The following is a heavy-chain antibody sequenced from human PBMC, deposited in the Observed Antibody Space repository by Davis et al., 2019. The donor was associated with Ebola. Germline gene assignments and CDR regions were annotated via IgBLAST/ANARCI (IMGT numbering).Heavy chain of an antibody. CDR2: IDPSDSYT. CDR3: ASNTRYCYYGMDV. J-gene: IGHJ6*02. CDR1: GYSFTSYW. V-gene: IGHV5-10-1*01. Sequence: GESLKISCKGSGYSFTSYWMGWVRQMPGKGLEWMGRIDPSDSYTNYSPSFQGHVTISADKSISTAYLQWSSLKASDTAMYYCASNTRYCYYGMDVWGQGTTVTVSS.